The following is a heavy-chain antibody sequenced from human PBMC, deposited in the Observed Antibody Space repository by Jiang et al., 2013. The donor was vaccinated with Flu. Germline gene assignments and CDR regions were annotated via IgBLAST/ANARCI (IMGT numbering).Heavy chain of an antibody. CDR3: VRDTQWLVGKYFHN. CDR2: INANSGGT. D-gene: IGHD6-19*01. V-gene: IGHV1-2*02. CDR1: GYTFNGYY. Sequence: VQLVESETEVKKPGASVKVSCKASGYTFNGYYMHWVRQAPGQGLEWVGGINANSGGTNYAQKFQGRVTMTRDTSISTAYMELSGLKSDDTAVYFCVRDTQWLVGKYFHNWGQGTLVTVSS. J-gene: IGHJ1*01.